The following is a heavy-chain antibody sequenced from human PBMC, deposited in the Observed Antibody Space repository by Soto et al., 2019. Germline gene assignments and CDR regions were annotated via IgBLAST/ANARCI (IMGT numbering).Heavy chain of an antibody. V-gene: IGHV1-18*04. D-gene: IGHD1-26*01. CDR2: IRPYDGNT. J-gene: IGHJ5*02. Sequence: QVQLVQSGAEVKKPGASVKVSCKAPGYTFTSYDISWVRQAPAQGLEWMGWIRPYDGNTNYAQTSQGRVTVTADTSTSPAYMELRGLRSDDTAVYYCARASGGYSDRWGQGTLGTGSS. CDR1: GYTFTSYD. CDR3: ARASGGYSDR.